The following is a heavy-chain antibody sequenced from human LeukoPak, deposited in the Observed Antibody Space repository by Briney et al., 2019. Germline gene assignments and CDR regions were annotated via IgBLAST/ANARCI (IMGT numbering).Heavy chain of an antibody. CDR1: GFTFDDYA. D-gene: IGHD3-22*01. V-gene: IGHV3-9*01. Sequence: GGSLRLSCAASGFTFDDYAMHWVRQAPGKGLEWVSGIGWNSGSIGYADSVKGRFTISRDNAKNSLYLQMNSLRAEDTALYYCAKVYDSSPSWFLNAFDIWGQGTMVTVSS. J-gene: IGHJ3*02. CDR3: AKVYDSSPSWFLNAFDI. CDR2: IGWNSGSI.